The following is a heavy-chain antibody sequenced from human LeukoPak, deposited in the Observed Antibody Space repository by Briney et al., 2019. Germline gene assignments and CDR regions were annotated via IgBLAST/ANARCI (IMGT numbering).Heavy chain of an antibody. CDR1: GYTFTGYY. D-gene: IGHD3-10*01. CDR3: ARSLFKVRFGDY. J-gene: IGHJ4*02. Sequence: ASAKVSCKASGYTFTGYYMHWVRQAPGQGLEWMGWINPNSGGTNYAQKFQGRVTMTRDTSISTAYMELSRLRSDDTAVYYCARSLFKVRFGDYWGQGTLVTVSS. CDR2: INPNSGGT. V-gene: IGHV1-2*02.